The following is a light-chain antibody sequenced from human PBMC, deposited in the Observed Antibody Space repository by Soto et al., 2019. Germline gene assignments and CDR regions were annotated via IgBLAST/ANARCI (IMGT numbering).Light chain of an antibody. CDR2: GAS. V-gene: IGKV3-20*01. J-gene: IGKJ2*01. CDR1: QSVSSSY. CDR3: QQYGSSPYT. Sequence: EIVLTQSPGTLSLSPGERATLSCRASQSVSSSYLAWYQQKPGQAPRLLISGASSRATRIPDRFSGGGSGTDFNLPISRLEPEDFAVYYCQQYGSSPYTFGQGTKLEIK.